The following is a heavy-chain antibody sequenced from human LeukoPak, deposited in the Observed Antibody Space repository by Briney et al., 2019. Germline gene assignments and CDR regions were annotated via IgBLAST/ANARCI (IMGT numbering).Heavy chain of an antibody. D-gene: IGHD5-18*01. CDR2: IWYDGSNK. Sequence: GGSLRLSCAASGFTFSSYGMHWVRQAPGKGLEWVAVIWYDGSNKYYADSVKGRFTISRDNAKNSLYLQMNSLRAEDTAVYYCARVTWDTALLTGAFDIWGQGTMVTVAS. J-gene: IGHJ3*02. CDR3: ARVTWDTALLTGAFDI. CDR1: GFTFSSYG. V-gene: IGHV3-33*01.